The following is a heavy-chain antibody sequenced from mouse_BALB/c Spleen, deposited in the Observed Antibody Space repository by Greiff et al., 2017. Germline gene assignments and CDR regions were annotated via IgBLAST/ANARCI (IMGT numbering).Heavy chain of an antibody. J-gene: IGHJ3*01. CDR1: GFTFSSFG. CDR3: ARSYGNYWFAY. V-gene: IGHV5-17*02. CDR2: ISSGSSTI. Sequence: EVKVVESGGGLVQPGGSRKLSCAASGFTFSSFGMHWVRQAPEKGLEWVAYISSGSSTIYYADTVKGRFTISRDNPKNTLFLQMTSLRSEDTAMYYCARSYGNYWFAYWGQGTLVTVSA. D-gene: IGHD2-1*01.